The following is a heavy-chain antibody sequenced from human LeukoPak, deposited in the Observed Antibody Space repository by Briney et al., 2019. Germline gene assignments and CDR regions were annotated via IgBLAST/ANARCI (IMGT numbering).Heavy chain of an antibody. CDR3: ARASRRFTTDWAPWMGFDL. J-gene: IGHJ4*02. CDR2: VYTRGTT. V-gene: IGHV4-4*08. Sequence: NPSETLSLTCTVSGGSISSYYWSWIRQPPGKGLEWIGFVYTRGTTNYNSSLKSRVTVSQDTSKNQFSLKLTSVTAADTAVYYCARASRRFTTDWAPWMGFDLWGQGTLVTVSS. CDR1: GGSISSYY. D-gene: IGHD3-9*01.